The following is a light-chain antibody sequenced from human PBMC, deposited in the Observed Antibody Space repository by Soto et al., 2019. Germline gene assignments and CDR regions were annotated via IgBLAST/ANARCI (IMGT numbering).Light chain of an antibody. CDR3: QQYGNSVPFT. Sequence: EVVLTQSPGTLSLSPGEGATLSCRASQSIISSYLAWYQHKPGQAPRLLIYGVSSRATGVPDRFSGSGSGTDFTLTISRLEPEDFEVYYCQQYGNSVPFTFGQGTKLEIK. V-gene: IGKV3-20*01. J-gene: IGKJ2*01. CDR1: QSIISSY. CDR2: GVS.